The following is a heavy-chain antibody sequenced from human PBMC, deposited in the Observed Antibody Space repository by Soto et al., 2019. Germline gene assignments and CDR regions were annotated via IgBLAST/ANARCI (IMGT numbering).Heavy chain of an antibody. CDR3: ARGRTEPYSSSWPIDY. CDR2: INPNSGGT. CDR1: GYTFTGYY. D-gene: IGHD6-13*01. Sequence: ASVKVSCKASGYTFTGYYMHWVRQAPGQGLEWMGWINPNSGGTNSAQKFQGWVTMTRDTSISTAYMELSRRKSDDTAVYYCARGRTEPYSSSWPIDYWGQGTLVTVSS. V-gene: IGHV1-2*04. J-gene: IGHJ4*02.